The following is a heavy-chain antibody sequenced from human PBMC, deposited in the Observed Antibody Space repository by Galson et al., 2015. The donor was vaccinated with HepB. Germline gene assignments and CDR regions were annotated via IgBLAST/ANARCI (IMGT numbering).Heavy chain of an antibody. CDR1: GYTFISHT. CDR3: ARETISGTWYSSWFDP. J-gene: IGHJ5*02. CDR2: INAGNGNT. Sequence: SVKVSCKASGYTFISHTIHWVCQAPGQRLEWMGWINAGNGNTKYSQRFQDRVTITSDTSATTVYMELSSLRSEDTAVYCCARETISGTWYSSWFDPWGQGTLVPVSS. V-gene: IGHV1-3*01. D-gene: IGHD6-13*01.